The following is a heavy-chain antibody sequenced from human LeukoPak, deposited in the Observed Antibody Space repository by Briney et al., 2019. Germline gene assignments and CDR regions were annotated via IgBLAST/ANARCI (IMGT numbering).Heavy chain of an antibody. CDR2: ISYDGNNK. CDR3: AKGSGYSYALDYFDY. Sequence: GGSLRLSCAASGFTFSNYWMHWVRQAPGKGLEWVAVISYDGNNKYYADSVKGRFTISRDNFKNTLYLQMNSLRAEDTAVYYCAKGSGYSYALDYFDYWGQGTLVTVSS. D-gene: IGHD5-18*01. CDR1: GFTFSNYW. J-gene: IGHJ4*02. V-gene: IGHV3-30*18.